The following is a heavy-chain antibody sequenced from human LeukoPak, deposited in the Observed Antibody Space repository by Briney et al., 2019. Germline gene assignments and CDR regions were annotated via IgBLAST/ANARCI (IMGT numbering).Heavy chain of an antibody. Sequence: GGSLRLSCAASGFTLSSYWVTWVRQAPGKGLEWVANIKHDGSEEYYVDSVKGRFTISRDNAKNSVYLQMNSLRAEDTAVYYCARGVTTGVDAFDIWGQGTMVTVSS. CDR2: IKHDGSEE. D-gene: IGHD4-17*01. CDR1: GFTLSSYW. CDR3: ARGVTTGVDAFDI. J-gene: IGHJ3*02. V-gene: IGHV3-7*01.